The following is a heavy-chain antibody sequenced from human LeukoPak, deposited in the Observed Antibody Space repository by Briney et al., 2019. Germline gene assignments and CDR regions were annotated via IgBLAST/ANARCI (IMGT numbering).Heavy chain of an antibody. D-gene: IGHD6-19*01. J-gene: IGHJ4*02. CDR2: TYYRSKWYD. CDR1: GDRVSSNTAA. V-gene: IGHV6-1*01. CDR3: ARNNPNTSGWYSFDS. Sequence: SQTLSLTCAISGDRVSSNTAAWNWIRQSPSRGLEWLGRTYYRSKWYDDYAVFVKSRIIINPDTSKNQFYLQLNSVTPEDTAVYYCARNNPNTSGWYSFDSWGQGTLVTVSS.